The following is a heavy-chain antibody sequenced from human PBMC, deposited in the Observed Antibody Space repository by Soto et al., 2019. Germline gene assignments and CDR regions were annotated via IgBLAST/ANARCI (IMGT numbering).Heavy chain of an antibody. Sequence: PSETLSLTCTVSGGSISSSSYYWGWIRQPPGQGLEWIGSIYYSGSTYYNPSLKSRVTISVDTSKNQFSLKLSSVTAADTAVYYCARLRGVPAAIRYYYYGMDVWGQGTTVTVSS. D-gene: IGHD2-2*01. V-gene: IGHV4-39*01. CDR1: GGSISSSSYY. J-gene: IGHJ6*02. CDR2: IYYSGST. CDR3: ARLRGVPAAIRYYYYGMDV.